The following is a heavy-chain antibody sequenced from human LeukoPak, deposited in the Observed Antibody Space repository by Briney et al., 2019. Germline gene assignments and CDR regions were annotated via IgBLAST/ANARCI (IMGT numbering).Heavy chain of an antibody. D-gene: IGHD3-22*01. V-gene: IGHV3-21*01. CDR1: GFTFSNYS. J-gene: IGHJ4*02. CDR3: SLAYDSSGYAFDY. Sequence: GGSLRLSCAASGFTFSNYSMNWVRQAPGKGLEWVSSISGSSSYINYADSVKGRFTISRDNAKNSLYLQMNSLRAEDTAVYYCSLAYDSSGYAFDYWGQGTLVTVSS. CDR2: ISGSSSYI.